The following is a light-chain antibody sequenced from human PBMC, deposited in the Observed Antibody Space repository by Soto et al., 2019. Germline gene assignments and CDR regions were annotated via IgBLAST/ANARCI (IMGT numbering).Light chain of an antibody. V-gene: IGLV1-44*01. Sequence: QSVLTQPPSASGTPGQRSTISCSGSSSNIGDNAVNWYQQLPGAAPKLLIYINDQRPSGVPDRFSGSKSGTSASLAISGLKPEYEADYYCAAWDASLNALFGTGTKVTV. CDR1: SSNIGDNA. CDR2: IND. CDR3: AAWDASLNAL. J-gene: IGLJ1*01.